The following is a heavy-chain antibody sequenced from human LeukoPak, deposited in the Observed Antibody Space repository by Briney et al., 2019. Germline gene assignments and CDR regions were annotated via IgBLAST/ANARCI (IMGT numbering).Heavy chain of an antibody. J-gene: IGHJ4*02. CDR2: ISGSGGST. CDR3: ARGDAVADQPSIDY. Sequence: PGGSLRLSCAASGFTFSTYAMSWVRQAPGKGLEWVSGISGSGGSTYYADSVKGRFTISKDNAKNSLYLQMDSLRDEDTAVYYCARGDAVADQPSIDYWGQGTLVTVSS. D-gene: IGHD6-19*01. V-gene: IGHV3-23*01. CDR1: GFTFSTYA.